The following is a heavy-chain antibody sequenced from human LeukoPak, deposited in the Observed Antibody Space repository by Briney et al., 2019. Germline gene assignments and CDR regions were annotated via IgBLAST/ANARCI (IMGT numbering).Heavy chain of an antibody. CDR3: AGDGGYPTTDEGFDP. Sequence: SETLSLTCKVSGYSIGRDYYWAWLRQPPGKRLEWIGSNFHTGRTVYNPSYESRLTISMDASKNEFFLRLNSVTAADTAVYFCAGDGGYPTTDEGFDPWGLGTLVTDSS. D-gene: IGHD5-12*01. CDR2: NFHTGRT. V-gene: IGHV4-38-2*02. J-gene: IGHJ5*02. CDR1: GYSIGRDYY.